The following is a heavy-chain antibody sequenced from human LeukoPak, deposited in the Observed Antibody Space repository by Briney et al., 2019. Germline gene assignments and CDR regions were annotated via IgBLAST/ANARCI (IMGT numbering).Heavy chain of an antibody. V-gene: IGHV1-18*01. Sequence: ALVKVSCKASNYTFISYGISWVRQAPGQGLEWMGWISSYNGNTNYGQKFQGRVSMTTDTSTNTAYMELKSLRSDDTAVYYCARDRTAAAVLDYWGQGTLVTVSS. CDR3: ARDRTAAAVLDY. J-gene: IGHJ4*02. CDR1: NYTFISYG. D-gene: IGHD6-13*01. CDR2: ISSYNGNT.